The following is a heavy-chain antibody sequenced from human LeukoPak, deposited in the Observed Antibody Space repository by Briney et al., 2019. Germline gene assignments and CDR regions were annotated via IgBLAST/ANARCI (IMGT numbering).Heavy chain of an antibody. CDR1: GYTLTELP. Sequence: GASVKVSCKVSGYTLTELPIHWVRQAPGKGLEWMGGFDPDDGETVYAQMFQGSVTMTEDTSSDTASMELSSLRSEDTAVYYCATGTSGSYYVGIVRPIDYWGQGTLVTVSS. CDR3: ATGTSGSYYVGIVRPIDY. V-gene: IGHV1-24*01. J-gene: IGHJ4*02. D-gene: IGHD1-26*01. CDR2: FDPDDGET.